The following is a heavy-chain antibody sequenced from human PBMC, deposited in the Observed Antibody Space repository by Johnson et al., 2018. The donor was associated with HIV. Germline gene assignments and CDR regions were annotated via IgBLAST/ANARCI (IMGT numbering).Heavy chain of an antibody. CDR3: ARLTTSADGGAFDI. CDR1: GFTFSSNW. D-gene: IGHD1-14*01. J-gene: IGHJ3*02. V-gene: IGHV3-74*02. Sequence: VQLVESGGGLVQPGGSLILSCAASGFTFSSNWMHWVRQAPGKGLVWVSRISSDGSSTYYADSVKGRFTLSRDNAKNSLYLQMNSLRAEDTAVYYCARLTTSADGGAFDIWGQGTIVTVSS. CDR2: ISSDGSST.